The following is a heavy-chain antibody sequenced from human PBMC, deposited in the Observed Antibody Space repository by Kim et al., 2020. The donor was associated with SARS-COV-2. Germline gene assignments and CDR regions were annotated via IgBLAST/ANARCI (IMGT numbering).Heavy chain of an antibody. CDR1: GGSISSYY. CDR3: ARHRGLLERYYYGMDV. V-gene: IGHV4-59*08. CDR2: IYYSGST. D-gene: IGHD1-1*01. J-gene: IGHJ6*02. Sequence: SETLSLTCTVSGGSISSYYWSWIRQPPGKGLEWIGYIYYSGSTNYNPSLMSRVTISVDTSKNQFSLKLSSVTAADTAVKYCARHRGLLERYYYGMDVWG.